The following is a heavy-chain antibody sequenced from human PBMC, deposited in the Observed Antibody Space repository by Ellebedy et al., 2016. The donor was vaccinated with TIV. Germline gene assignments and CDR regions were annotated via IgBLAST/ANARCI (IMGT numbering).Heavy chain of an antibody. Sequence: MPSETLSLTCNVSGASVSSGNYYWSWIRQPPGKGLEWIGYMSYSGSTKYNPSLKSRVTISVDTSKNQFSLKLTSVTAADTAVYYCARDRPGIVVAIPFANFYYYYGMDVWGQGTTVTVS. J-gene: IGHJ6*02. D-gene: IGHD2-15*01. CDR1: GASVSSGNYY. CDR2: MSYSGST. V-gene: IGHV4-61*01. CDR3: ARDRPGIVVAIPFANFYYYYGMDV.